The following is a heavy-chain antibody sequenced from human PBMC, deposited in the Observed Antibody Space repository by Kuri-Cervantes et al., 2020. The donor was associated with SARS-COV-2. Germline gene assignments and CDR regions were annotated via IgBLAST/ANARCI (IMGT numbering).Heavy chain of an antibody. J-gene: IGHJ6*02. V-gene: IGHV3-23*01. CDR1: GFTFSSYA. Sequence: GGSLRLSCAASGFTFSSYAMSWVRQAPGKGLEWVSAISGSGGSTYYADSVKGRFTISRDNSKNTLYLQMNSLRAEDTAVYYCARVMVPAAHYYYYYGMDVWGQGTTVTVSS. CDR3: ARVMVPAAHYYYYYGMDV. CDR2: ISGSGGST. D-gene: IGHD2-2*01.